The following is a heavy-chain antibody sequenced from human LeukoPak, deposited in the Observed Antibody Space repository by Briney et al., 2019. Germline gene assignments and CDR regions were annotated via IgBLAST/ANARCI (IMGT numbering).Heavy chain of an antibody. V-gene: IGHV4-59*01. Sequence: SETLSLTCTVSGGSISSYYWSWIRQPPGKGLEWIGYIYYSGSTNYNPSLKSRVTISVDTSKNQFSLKLSSVTAADTAVYYCARGGPTWIQLWSNPFYYFDYWGQGTLVTVSS. J-gene: IGHJ4*02. CDR3: ARGGPTWIQLWSNPFYYFDY. D-gene: IGHD5-18*01. CDR1: GGSISSYY. CDR2: IYYSGST.